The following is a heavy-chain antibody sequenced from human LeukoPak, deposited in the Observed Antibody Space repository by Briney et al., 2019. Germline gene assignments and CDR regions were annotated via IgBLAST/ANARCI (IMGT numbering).Heavy chain of an antibody. J-gene: IGHJ4*02. CDR3: ARLYYYDSSGYEDCFDY. CDR2: IYYSGST. D-gene: IGHD3-22*01. V-gene: IGHV4-39*01. Sequence: SETLSLTCTVSGGSISSSSYYWGWIRQPPGKGLEWMGSIYYSGSTYYNPSLKSRVTISVDTSKNQFSLKLSSVTAADTAVYYCARLYYYDSSGYEDCFDYWGQGTLVTVSS. CDR1: GGSISSSSYY.